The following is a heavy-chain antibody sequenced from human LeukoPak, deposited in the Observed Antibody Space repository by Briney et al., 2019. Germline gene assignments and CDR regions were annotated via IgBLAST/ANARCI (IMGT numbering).Heavy chain of an antibody. D-gene: IGHD2-21*02. CDR2: IYHSGST. CDR3: ARSLGDAFDY. V-gene: IGHV4-30-2*01. Sequence: LEWIGYIYHSGSTYYNPSLKSRVTISVDRSKNQFSLKLSSVTAADTAVYYCARSLGDAFDYRGQGTLVTVSS. J-gene: IGHJ4*02.